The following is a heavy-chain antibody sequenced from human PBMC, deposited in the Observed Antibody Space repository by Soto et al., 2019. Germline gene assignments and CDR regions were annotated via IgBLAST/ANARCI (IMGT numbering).Heavy chain of an antibody. Sequence: QVQLVQSGAEVKKPGSSVKVSCKASGGTFSSYAISWVRQAPGQGREWMGGIIPIFGTANYAQKFQGRVTITADKSTSTAYMELSSRRSEDTAVYYCASRDRIAVAGEYFQHWGQGTLGTVSS. D-gene: IGHD6-19*01. V-gene: IGHV1-69*06. CDR3: ASRDRIAVAGEYFQH. CDR1: GGTFSSYA. CDR2: IIPIFGTA. J-gene: IGHJ1*01.